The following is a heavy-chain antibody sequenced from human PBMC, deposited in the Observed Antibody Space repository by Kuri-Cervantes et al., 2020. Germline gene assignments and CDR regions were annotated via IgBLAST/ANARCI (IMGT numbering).Heavy chain of an antibody. V-gene: IGHV3-23*01. CDR1: GFIFSIYA. Sequence: GGSLRLSCAASGFIFSIYAMSWVRQAPGRGLEWVSVIIGSGGSTYYADSVKGRFTISRDNSKNTLYLQMNSLRAEDTAVYYCAKEMATNVFDYWGQGTLVTVSS. D-gene: IGHD5-24*01. CDR3: AKEMATNVFDY. CDR2: IIGSGGST. J-gene: IGHJ4*02.